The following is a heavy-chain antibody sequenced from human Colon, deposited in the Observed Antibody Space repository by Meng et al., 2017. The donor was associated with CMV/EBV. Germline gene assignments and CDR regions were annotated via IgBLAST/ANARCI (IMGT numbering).Heavy chain of an antibody. J-gene: IGHJ4*02. CDR2: IKTDGSEK. D-gene: IGHD3-9*01. V-gene: IGHV3-7*01. CDR3: ARGTWLVDY. Sequence: WGSLRLSCAASGFSLSHYRMTWVRQAPGKGLEWVATIKTDGSEKYYLDSVKGRCTITRDNAENSLYLQMSSLRVEDTAVYYCARGTWLVDYWGQGTLVTVSS. CDR1: GFSLSHYR.